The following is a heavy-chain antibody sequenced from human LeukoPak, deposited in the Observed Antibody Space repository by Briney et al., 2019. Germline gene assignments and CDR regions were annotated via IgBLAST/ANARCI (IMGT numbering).Heavy chain of an antibody. J-gene: IGHJ5*02. CDR3: ARQLYCSSTSCYGWFDP. V-gene: IGHV5-51*01. CDR2: IYPGDSDT. D-gene: IGHD2-2*01. CDR1: GYSFTSYW. Sequence: GESLKISCKGSGYSFTSYWIGWVRQMPGKGLEWMGIIYPGDSDTRYSPSFQGQVTISADKSISTAYLQWSSLKASDTAMYYCARQLYCSSTSCYGWFDPWGQGTLVPVSS.